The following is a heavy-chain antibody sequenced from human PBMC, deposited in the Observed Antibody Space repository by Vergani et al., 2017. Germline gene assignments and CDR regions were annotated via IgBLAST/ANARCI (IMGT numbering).Heavy chain of an antibody. CDR2: ISGSGGST. D-gene: IGHD4-23*01. CDR3: AKARGYGGNSLYDD. J-gene: IGHJ4*02. Sequence: EVQLLESGGGLVQPGGSLRLSCAASGFTFSSYAMSWVRQAPGKGLEWVSAISGSGGSTYYADSVKGRFTITRDNSKNTLYLQMNSLRTEDTAVYYCAKARGYGGNSLYDDGGQGTLVTVSS. CDR1: GFTFSSYA. V-gene: IGHV3-23*01.